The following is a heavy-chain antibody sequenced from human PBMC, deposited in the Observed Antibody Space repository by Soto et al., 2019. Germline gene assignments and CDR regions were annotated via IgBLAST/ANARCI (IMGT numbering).Heavy chain of an antibody. J-gene: IGHJ6*02. CDR2: INHSGST. CDR1: GGSFSGYY. Sequence: SETLSLTCAVYGGSFSGYYWSWIRQPPGKGLEWIGEINHSGSTNYNPSLKSRVTISVDTSKNQFSLKVSSVTAADTAVYYCARLGGYFSSTSCYRYYGMAVWGQGTTVTVSS. CDR3: ARLGGYFSSTSCYRYYGMAV. D-gene: IGHD2-2*01. V-gene: IGHV4-34*01.